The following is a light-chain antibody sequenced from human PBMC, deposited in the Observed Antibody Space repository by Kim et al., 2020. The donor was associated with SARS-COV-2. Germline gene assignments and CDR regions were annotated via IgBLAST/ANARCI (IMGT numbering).Light chain of an antibody. CDR1: QSISTN. J-gene: IGKJ2*01. CDR3: QQYHNWPYI. CDR2: GAS. V-gene: IGKV3-15*01. Sequence: EIVMTQSPATLSVSPGERATLSCRASQSISTNLAWYQQKPGQAPRLLIYGASTRATGIPARFSGSGSGTEFTLTISSLQSEDFSVYYCQQYHNWPYIFGQGTKLEIK.